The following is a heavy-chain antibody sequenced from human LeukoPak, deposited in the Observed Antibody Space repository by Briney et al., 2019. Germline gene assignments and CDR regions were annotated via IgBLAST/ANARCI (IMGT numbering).Heavy chain of an antibody. V-gene: IGHV4-34*01. J-gene: IGHJ5*02. CDR2: INHSGST. CDR3: ARGSPRGYGGNVNWFDP. CDR1: GGSFSGYY. D-gene: IGHD4-23*01. Sequence: SETLSLTCAVYGGSFSGYYWSWIRQPPGKGLEWIGEINHSGSTNYNPSLKSRVTISVDTSKNQFSLKLSSVTAADTAVYYCARGSPRGYGGNVNWFDPWGQGTLVTVSS.